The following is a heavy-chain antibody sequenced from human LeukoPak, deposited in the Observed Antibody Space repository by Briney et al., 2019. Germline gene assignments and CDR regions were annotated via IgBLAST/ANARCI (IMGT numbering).Heavy chain of an antibody. CDR2: IYYSGST. Sequence: PSETLSLTCTVSGVSISSYYWSWIRQPPGKGLEWIGYIYYSGSTNYNPSLKSRVTISVDTSKNQFSLKLSSVTAADTAIYYCARLDCIVEGCYNHWGRGTLVTVSS. CDR1: GVSISSYY. J-gene: IGHJ4*02. CDR3: ARLDCIVEGCYNH. V-gene: IGHV4-59*08. D-gene: IGHD2-15*01.